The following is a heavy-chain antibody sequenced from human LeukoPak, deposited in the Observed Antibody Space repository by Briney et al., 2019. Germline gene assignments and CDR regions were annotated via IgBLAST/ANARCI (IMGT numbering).Heavy chain of an antibody. CDR1: GGSISSSSYY. CDR2: IYYSGST. Sequence: SETLSLTCTVSGGSISSSSYYWGWIRQPPGKGLEWIGSIYYSGSTYYNPSLKSRVTISVDTSKNQFSLKLSSVTAADTAVYYCAIRRYFDWLGFDYWGQGTLVTVSS. CDR3: AIRRYFDWLGFDY. D-gene: IGHD3-9*01. J-gene: IGHJ4*02. V-gene: IGHV4-39*01.